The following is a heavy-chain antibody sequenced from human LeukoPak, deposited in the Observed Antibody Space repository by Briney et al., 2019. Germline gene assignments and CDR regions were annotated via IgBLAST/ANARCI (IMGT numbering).Heavy chain of an antibody. D-gene: IGHD2-15*01. V-gene: IGHV1-2*02. CDR1: GYAFIFYY. CDR3: SSVTDIVVGGGPYYFDY. CDR2: INPHNGDR. Sequence: ASVKLSCKASGYAFIFYYLHMIRQAPGQGLELMGFINPHNGDRNYLQKFQGRVRMTMYTSNSTAFMDLNRMNFGATAIYYCSSVTDIVVGGGPYYFDYWGQGTLVTVSS. J-gene: IGHJ4*02.